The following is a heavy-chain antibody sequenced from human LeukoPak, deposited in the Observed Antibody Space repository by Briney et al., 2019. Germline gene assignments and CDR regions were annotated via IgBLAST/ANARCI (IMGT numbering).Heavy chain of an antibody. D-gene: IGHD5-24*01. CDR3: ASEMATRDY. CDR2: ISSSSSYI. Sequence: GGSLRLSCAASGFTFSSYSMNWVRQAPGKGLEWVSSISSSSSYIYYANSVKGRFTISRDNAKNSLYLQMNSLRAEDTAVYYCASEMATRDYWGQGTPVTVSS. J-gene: IGHJ4*02. V-gene: IGHV3-21*01. CDR1: GFTFSSYS.